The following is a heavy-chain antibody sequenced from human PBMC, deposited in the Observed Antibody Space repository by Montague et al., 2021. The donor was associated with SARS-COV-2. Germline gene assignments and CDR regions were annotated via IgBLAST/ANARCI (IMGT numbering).Heavy chain of an antibody. Sequence: SLRLSCAASGFSFSDYYMNWIRQAPGKGLEWVSYITTTDSTIYYADSVKGRFTISRDNTKESLFLQINSLRVEDTAVYYCARGDTSSGSRTSFEFWGQGTLVTVSS. CDR2: ITTTDSTI. D-gene: IGHD3-22*01. CDR3: ARGDTSSGSRTSFEF. CDR1: GFSFSDYY. V-gene: IGHV3-11*01. J-gene: IGHJ4*02.